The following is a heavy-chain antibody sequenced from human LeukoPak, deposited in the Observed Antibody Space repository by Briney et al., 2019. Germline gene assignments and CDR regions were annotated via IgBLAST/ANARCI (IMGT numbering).Heavy chain of an antibody. CDR1: GGSFSGYY. Sequence: PSETLSLTCAVYGGSFSGYYWSWIRQPPGKGLEWIGEINHSGSTNYNPSLKSRVTISVDTSKNQFSLKLSSVTAADTAVYYCARLRYYYGSGSYRPPPYMDVWGKGNTVTISS. J-gene: IGHJ6*03. V-gene: IGHV4-34*01. D-gene: IGHD3-10*01. CDR3: ARLRYYYGSGSYRPPPYMDV. CDR2: INHSGST.